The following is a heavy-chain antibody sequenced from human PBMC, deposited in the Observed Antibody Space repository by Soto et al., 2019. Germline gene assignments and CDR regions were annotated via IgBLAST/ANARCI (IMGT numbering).Heavy chain of an antibody. V-gene: IGHV3-30*18. D-gene: IGHD3-9*01. J-gene: IGHJ4*02. CDR1: GFTFSSYT. CDR3: AKLDHTSRYFDSIDY. CDR2: ISYDGSDE. Sequence: PGGSLRLSCAASGFTFSSYTMHWVRQTPGKGLEWVAVISYDGSDEYYADSVKGRFTISRDNSKNTLYLQMNSLRPEDTAVYYCAKLDHTSRYFDSIDYWGQGT.